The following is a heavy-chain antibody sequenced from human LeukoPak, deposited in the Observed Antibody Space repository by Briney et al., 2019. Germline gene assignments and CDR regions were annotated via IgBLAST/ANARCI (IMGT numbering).Heavy chain of an antibody. CDR1: GFTFSSYA. D-gene: IGHD3-9*01. CDR2: ISSSSSYI. V-gene: IGHV3-21*01. CDR3: ARDHPVLRYFDWSEGSGYFDY. Sequence: PGGSLRLSCAASGFTFSSYAMSWVRQVPEKGLEWVSSISSSSSYIYYADSVKGRFTISRDNAKNSLYLQMNSLRAEDTAVYYCARDHPVLRYFDWSEGSGYFDYWGQGTLVTVSS. J-gene: IGHJ4*02.